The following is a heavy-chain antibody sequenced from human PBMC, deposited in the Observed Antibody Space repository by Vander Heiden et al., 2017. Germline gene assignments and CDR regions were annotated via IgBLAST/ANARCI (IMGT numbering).Heavy chain of an antibody. V-gene: IGHV3-30*18. Sequence: QAHLVESGGGVVQPGRSLGLSCAASGFTFSSYAMHWVRQAPGKGLEWVAIISYDGNYKYYADSVKGRFTISRDNSKNTLSLQMNSLRAEDTAVYYCAKDIFPNSGGQAAFGVWGQGTMVTISS. CDR1: GFTFSSYA. CDR2: ISYDGNYK. CDR3: AKDIFPNSGGQAAFGV. J-gene: IGHJ3*01. D-gene: IGHD5-12*01.